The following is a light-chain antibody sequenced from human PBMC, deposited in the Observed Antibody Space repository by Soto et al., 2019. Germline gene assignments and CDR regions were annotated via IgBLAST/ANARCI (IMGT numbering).Light chain of an antibody. CDR2: DAS. CDR3: QQYENLPT. J-gene: IGKJ5*01. V-gene: IGKV1-5*01. CDR1: QSISSW. Sequence: IQLTQSPSSLSASVGARVTITCRASQSISSWLAWYQQKPGKAPKLLIYDASSLESGVPSRFSGSGSGTEFTLTISSLQPDDFATYYCQQYENLPTFGQGTRLEIK.